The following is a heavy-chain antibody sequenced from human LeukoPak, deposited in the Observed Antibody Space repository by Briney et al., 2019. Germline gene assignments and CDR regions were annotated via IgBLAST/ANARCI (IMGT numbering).Heavy chain of an antibody. CDR1: GGSFSGYY. D-gene: IGHD3-10*01. J-gene: IGHJ5*02. CDR3: ARVQFAGGSGSSSWFDP. CDR2: INHSGST. V-gene: IGHV4-34*01. Sequence: SETLSLTCAVYGGSFSGYYWSWIRQPPGKGLEWIGEINHSGSTNYNPSLKSRVTISVDTSKNQFSLKLSSVTAADTAVYYCARVQFAGGSGSSSWFDPWGQGTLVTVSS.